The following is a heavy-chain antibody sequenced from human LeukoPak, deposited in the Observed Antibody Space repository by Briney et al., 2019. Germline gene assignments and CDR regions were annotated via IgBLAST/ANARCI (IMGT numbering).Heavy chain of an antibody. J-gene: IGHJ4*02. D-gene: IGHD3-22*01. V-gene: IGHV4-38-2*01. CDR1: GYSISSGYY. Sequence: PSETLSLTCAVSGYSISSGYYWGWIRQPPGKGLEWIGSIYHSGSTYYNPSLKSRVTISVDTSKNQFSLKLSSVTAADTAVYYCAIIPYDSSGYYFGFDYWGQGTLVTVSS. CDR3: AIIPYDSSGYYFGFDY. CDR2: IYHSGST.